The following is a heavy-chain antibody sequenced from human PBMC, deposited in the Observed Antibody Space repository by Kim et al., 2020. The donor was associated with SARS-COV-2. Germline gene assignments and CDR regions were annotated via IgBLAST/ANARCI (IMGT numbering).Heavy chain of an antibody. J-gene: IGHJ4*02. CDR2: INHSGST. CDR3: AREGVGGITPVDY. V-gene: IGHV4-34*01. D-gene: IGHD3-22*01. CDR1: GGSVSGYY. Sequence: SETLSLTCAVYGGSVSGYYWSWIRQPPGKGLEWIGEINHSGSTNYNPSLKSRVTISVDTSKNQFSLKLSSVTAADTAVDYCAREGVGGITPVDYWGQGT.